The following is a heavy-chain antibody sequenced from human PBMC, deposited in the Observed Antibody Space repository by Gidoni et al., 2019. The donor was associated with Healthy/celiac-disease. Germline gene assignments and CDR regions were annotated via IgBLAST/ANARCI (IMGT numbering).Heavy chain of an antibody. J-gene: IGHJ6*02. D-gene: IGHD3-3*01. CDR2: RWYDGSNK. CDR3: AREGFITIFGVVIDYYYGMDV. Sequence: QVQLVESGGGVVQPGRSLRLSCAASGFTFSSYGMHWVRQAPGKGLELVAVRWYDGSNKYYADSVKGRFTISRDNSKNTLYLQMNSLRAEDTAVYYCAREGFITIFGVVIDYYYGMDVWGQGTTVTVSS. CDR1: GFTFSSYG. V-gene: IGHV3-33*01.